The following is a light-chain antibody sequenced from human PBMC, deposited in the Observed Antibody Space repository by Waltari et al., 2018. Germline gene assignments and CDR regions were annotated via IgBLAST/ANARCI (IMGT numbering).Light chain of an antibody. CDR2: EVS. J-gene: IGLJ2*01. CDR3: SSYAGSNFVV. V-gene: IGLV2-8*01. Sequence: QSALAQPPSASGSPGQSVTISCTGTSSDVGGYNYVSWYQQPPGKAPKRMIYEVSKRPSGVPDRFSGSKSGNTASLTVSGLQAEDVAAYYCSSYAGSNFVVFGGGTKVTVL. CDR1: SSDVGGYNY.